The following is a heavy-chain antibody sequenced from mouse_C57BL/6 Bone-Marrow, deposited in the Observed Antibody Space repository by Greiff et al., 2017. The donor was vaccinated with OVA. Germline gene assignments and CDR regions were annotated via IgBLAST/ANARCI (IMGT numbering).Heavy chain of an antibody. CDR3: AREGTGYFDD. D-gene: IGHD4-1*01. V-gene: IGHV1-69*01. J-gene: IGHJ2*01. Sequence: QVQLQQPGAELVMPGASVKLSCKASGYTFTSYWMHWVKQRPGQGLEWIGEIDPSDSYTNYNQKFKGKSTLTVDKSSSTAYMQLSSLTSEDSAIYYCAREGTGYFDDWGQGTTLTVSS. CDR1: GYTFTSYW. CDR2: IDPSDSYT.